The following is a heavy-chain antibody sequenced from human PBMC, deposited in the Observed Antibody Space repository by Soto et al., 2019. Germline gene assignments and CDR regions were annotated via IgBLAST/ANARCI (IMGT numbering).Heavy chain of an antibody. CDR1: GGTFSGYA. D-gene: IGHD3-10*01. CDR2: IIPIFGTA. CDR3: ARGRGPRYYYYGMDV. V-gene: IGHV1-69*13. Sequence: SVKVSCKASGGTFSGYAISWVRQAPGQGLEWMGGIIPIFGTANYAQKFQGRVTITADESTSTAYMELSSLRSEDTAVYYCARGRGPRYYYYGMDVWGQGTTVTVSS. J-gene: IGHJ6*02.